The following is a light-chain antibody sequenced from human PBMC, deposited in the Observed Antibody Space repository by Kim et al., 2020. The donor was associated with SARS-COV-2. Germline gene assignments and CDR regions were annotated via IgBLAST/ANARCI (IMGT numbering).Light chain of an antibody. CDR2: QAS. V-gene: IGKV1-5*03. CDR1: QSVHSW. J-gene: IGKJ1*01. CDR3: QQYHTHST. Sequence: SASVGDTVTITCRSSQSVHSWLAWYQQIPGKAPKHLYHQASNLQSGVPSRFSGRGYGSEVTLTVYSLQSGDFATYYCQQYHTHSTFGQGTKVDIK.